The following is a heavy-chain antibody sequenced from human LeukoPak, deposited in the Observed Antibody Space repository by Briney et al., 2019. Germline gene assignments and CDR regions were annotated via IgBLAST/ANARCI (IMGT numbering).Heavy chain of an antibody. V-gene: IGHV1-18*04. D-gene: IGHD6-19*01. CDR3: ARAIAVVGTTTDFQY. J-gene: IGHJ1*01. CDR1: GYTFISYG. CDR2: VSAYNGNT. Sequence: GASVKVSCKASGYTFISYGITWVRQAPGQGLEWVGWVSAYNGNTDYAQKFQGRVTMTTDTSTRTAYMELRSLRSGDTAVYYCARAIAVVGTTTDFQYWGQGTQVTVSS.